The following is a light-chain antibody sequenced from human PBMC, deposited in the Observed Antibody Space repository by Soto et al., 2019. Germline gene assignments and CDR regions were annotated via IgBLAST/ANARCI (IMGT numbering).Light chain of an antibody. V-gene: IGLV1-36*01. CDR3: ATWDDRLTAWV. Sequence: QPVLTQSPSVSGAPRQSVNISCSGNNSNIGSNAVHWYQQLPGKAPKLLMYYNDMLPSGVSDRFSGSKSGTSASLAISGLQSEDEGDHYCATWDDRLTAWVFGGGTKLTVL. CDR1: NSNIGSNA. CDR2: YND. J-gene: IGLJ3*02.